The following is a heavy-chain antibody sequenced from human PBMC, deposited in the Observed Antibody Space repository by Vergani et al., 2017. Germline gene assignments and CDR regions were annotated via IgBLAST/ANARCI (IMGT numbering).Heavy chain of an antibody. V-gene: IGHV3-11*01. CDR3: ARARSLISSWISIAVAGYYFDY. D-gene: IGHD6-19*01. J-gene: IGHJ4*02. Sequence: QLQLQESGPGLVKPSETLSLTCTVSGGSISSSSYYWGWLRQAPGTGLEWVSYISSSGSTIYYAYSVKGRFTISRDNAKNSLYLQMNSLRAEDTAVYYWARARSLISSWISIAVAGYYFDYWGQGTLVTVSS. CDR1: GGSISSSSYY. CDR2: ISSSGSTI.